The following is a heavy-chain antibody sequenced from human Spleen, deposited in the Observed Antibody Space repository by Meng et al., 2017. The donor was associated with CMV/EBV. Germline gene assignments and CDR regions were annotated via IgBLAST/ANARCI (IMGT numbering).Heavy chain of an antibody. CDR2: INVGNGDT. V-gene: IGHV1-3*01. D-gene: IGHD3-3*01. Sequence: SSSTFSTYPMIWVSQAPGQGLEWMGWINVGNGDTKYSQRFQDRVSISRDTSASTAYMELSSLRSEDTAVYYCARGTTIFGVVNSFDPWGQGTLVTVSS. CDR3: ARGTTIFGVVNSFDP. CDR1: SSTFSTYP. J-gene: IGHJ5*02.